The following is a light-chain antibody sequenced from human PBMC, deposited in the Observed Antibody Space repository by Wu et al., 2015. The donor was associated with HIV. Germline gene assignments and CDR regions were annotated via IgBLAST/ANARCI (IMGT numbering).Light chain of an antibody. J-gene: IGKJ2*01. Sequence: EIVLTQSPGTLSLSPGERATLSCRASQTVGSRYLAWYQQRPGQAPRLLMYATSSRATGIPDRLSGSGSGTDFTLTISRLEPEDFAVFYCQQYGTSPSTFGQGTMLELK. CDR3: QQYGTSPST. CDR1: QTVGSRY. CDR2: ATS. V-gene: IGKV3-20*01.